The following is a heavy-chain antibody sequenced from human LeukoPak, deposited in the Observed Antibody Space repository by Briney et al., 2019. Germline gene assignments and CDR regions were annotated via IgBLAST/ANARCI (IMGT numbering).Heavy chain of an antibody. V-gene: IGHV1-18*01. D-gene: IGHD3-3*01. Sequence: GASVKVSCKASGYTLTSYGISWVRQAPGQGLEWMGWISAYNGNTNYAQKLQGRVTMTTDTSTSTAYMELRSLRSDDTAVYYCARAEEGYYDFWSGYMGDYYMDVWGKGTTVTVSS. J-gene: IGHJ6*03. CDR3: ARAEEGYYDFWSGYMGDYYMDV. CDR1: GYTLTSYG. CDR2: ISAYNGNT.